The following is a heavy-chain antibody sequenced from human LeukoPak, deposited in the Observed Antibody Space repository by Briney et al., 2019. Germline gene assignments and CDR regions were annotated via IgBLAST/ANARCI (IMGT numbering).Heavy chain of an antibody. CDR1: GYTFTSYG. D-gene: IGHD4-11*01. V-gene: IGHV1-18*01. Sequence: GASVKVSCKASGYTFTSYGISWVRQAPGQGLEWMGWISAYNGNTNYAQKFQGRVTMTRDTSTSTVYMELSSLRSEDTAVYYCARDNTVQGFDYWGQGTLVTVSS. CDR3: ARDNTVQGFDY. J-gene: IGHJ4*02. CDR2: ISAYNGNT.